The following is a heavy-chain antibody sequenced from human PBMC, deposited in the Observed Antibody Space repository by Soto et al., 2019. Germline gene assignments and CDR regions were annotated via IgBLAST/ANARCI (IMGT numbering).Heavy chain of an antibody. V-gene: IGHV4-39*01. CDR2: IYYGGNT. D-gene: IGHD2-15*01. J-gene: IGHJ4*02. Sequence: PSETLSLTCTVSGGSIRSSSQYWGWVRQPPGKGLEWLGGIYYGGNTYYNPALMSRLSVSVDASKNQFSLNLRSMAAADTAVYYCARLTGYCSGCNCYSGSHFDYWGQGALVTVSS. CDR1: GGSIRSSSQY. CDR3: ARLTGYCSGCNCYSGSHFDY.